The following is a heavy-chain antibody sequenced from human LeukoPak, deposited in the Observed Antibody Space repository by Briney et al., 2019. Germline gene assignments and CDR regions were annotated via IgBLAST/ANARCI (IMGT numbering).Heavy chain of an antibody. V-gene: IGHV4-30-4*01. CDR2: IYYSGTT. CDR1: GDSISSGDYF. J-gene: IGHJ4*02. D-gene: IGHD3-3*01. Sequence: SETLSLTCSVSGDSISSGDYFWTWIRQPPGKGLEYIGYIYYSGTTYYNPSLTSRITMSPDTPPNQLPPRLTSASAADTAVYYCTRAYWIGFHFASWGQGILVSVSS. CDR3: TRAYWIGFHFAS.